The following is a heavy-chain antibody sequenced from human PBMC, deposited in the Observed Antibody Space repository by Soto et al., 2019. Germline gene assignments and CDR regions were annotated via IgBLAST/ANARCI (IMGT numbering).Heavy chain of an antibody. CDR2: ISAYDGLT. CDR3: ARVRYHDTSGYYDVDY. CDR1: GYIFTNYG. V-gene: IGHV1-18*01. D-gene: IGHD3-22*01. J-gene: IGHJ4*02. Sequence: QVQLVQSAAEVKKPGASVKVSCKTSGYIFTNYGISWVRQAPGQGLEWMGWISAYDGLTNHSQKFQGRVTMTTDTSTRTAYMELRSLSSDDAAVYYCARVRYHDTSGYYDVDYWGQGTLVTVSS.